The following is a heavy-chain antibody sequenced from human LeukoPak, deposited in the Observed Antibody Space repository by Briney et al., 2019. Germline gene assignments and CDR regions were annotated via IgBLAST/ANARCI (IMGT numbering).Heavy chain of an antibody. D-gene: IGHD3-22*01. V-gene: IGHV3-21*01. CDR3: ARGPDELITMMESDGFDP. J-gene: IGHJ5*02. CDR1: GFAFSSYS. CDR2: ISSYNTYL. Sequence: PGGSLRLSCEASGFAFSSYSMNWVRQAPGKGLEWVASISSYNTYLYYADSVEGRFTISRDNSKNSLYLQMNSLRAEDTAVYYCARGPDELITMMESDGFDPWGQGTLVTVSS.